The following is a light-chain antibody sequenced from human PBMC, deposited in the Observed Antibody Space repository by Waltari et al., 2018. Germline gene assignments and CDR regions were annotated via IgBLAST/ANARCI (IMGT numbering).Light chain of an antibody. J-gene: IGKJ1*01. Sequence: DIQMTQSPSSLSASVGDRVTITCRASHSISTYLNWYQQRPGKAPNLLIYAASRLQSGVPFRFSGSGSGTHFTLTISSLQPEDFATYYCQQSYTTPRTFGQGTKVDIK. CDR2: AAS. CDR1: HSISTY. CDR3: QQSYTTPRT. V-gene: IGKV1-39*01.